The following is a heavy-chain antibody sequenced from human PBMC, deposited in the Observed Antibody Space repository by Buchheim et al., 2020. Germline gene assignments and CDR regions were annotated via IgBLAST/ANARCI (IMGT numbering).Heavy chain of an antibody. D-gene: IGHD6-13*01. CDR1: GFTFSSYW. Sequence: EVQLVESGGGLVQPGGSLRLSCAASGFTFSSYWMSWVRQAPGKGLEWVANIKQDGSEKYYVDSVKGRVPISRDNAKNSLYPQMNSLRAEDTAVYYCARDAPNSSSWYNRYYYYYGMDVWGQGTT. V-gene: IGHV3-7*01. J-gene: IGHJ6*02. CDR2: IKQDGSEK. CDR3: ARDAPNSSSWYNRYYYYYGMDV.